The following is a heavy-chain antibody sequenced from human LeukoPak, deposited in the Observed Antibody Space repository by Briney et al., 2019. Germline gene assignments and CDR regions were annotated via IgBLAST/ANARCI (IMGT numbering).Heavy chain of an antibody. CDR3: AKGVTLIVGDFFDS. D-gene: IGHD3-22*01. CDR1: GFTFSSYG. J-gene: IGHJ4*02. Sequence: GGSLRLSCAASGFTFSSYGMHWVRQAPGKGLEWVSGISGSGSSTYYPDSVKGRFTISRDNSKNTLHLQMNSLRAEDTAIYYCAKGVTLIVGDFFDSWGQGTLVTVSS. CDR2: ISGSGSST. V-gene: IGHV3-23*01.